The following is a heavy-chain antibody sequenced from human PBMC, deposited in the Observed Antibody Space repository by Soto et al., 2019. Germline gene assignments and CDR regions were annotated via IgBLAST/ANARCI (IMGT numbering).Heavy chain of an antibody. D-gene: IGHD2-2*01. CDR2: IYHSGST. V-gene: IGHV4-30-2*01. CDR1: GGSISSGGYS. Sequence: PSETLSLTCAVSGGSISSGGYSWSWIRQPPGKGLEWIGYIYHSGSTYYNPSLKSRVTISVDRSKNQFSLKLSSVTAADTAVYYCARAVSVPATQGYNWFDPWGQGTLVTVSS. J-gene: IGHJ5*02. CDR3: ARAVSVPATQGYNWFDP.